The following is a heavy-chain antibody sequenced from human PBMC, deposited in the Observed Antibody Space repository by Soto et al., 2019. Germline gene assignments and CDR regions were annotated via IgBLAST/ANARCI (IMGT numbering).Heavy chain of an antibody. CDR2: IYNSGST. Sequence: SETLSLTCSVSGGSISSNYWSWIRQPPGKGLEWIGYIYNSGSTNYNPSLKSRVTISVDTSKNQFSLKLSSVTAADTAVYYCARIGVLQLWSYYFDYWGQGTLATVPQ. J-gene: IGHJ4*02. D-gene: IGHD5-18*01. CDR1: GGSISSNY. V-gene: IGHV4-59*01. CDR3: ARIGVLQLWSYYFDY.